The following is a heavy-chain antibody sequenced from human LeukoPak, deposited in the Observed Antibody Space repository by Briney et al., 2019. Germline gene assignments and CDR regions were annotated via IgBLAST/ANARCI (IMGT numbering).Heavy chain of an antibody. V-gene: IGHV5-51*01. J-gene: IGHJ6*02. Sequence: GESLQISCKGSGYSFTNYWIGWVRQMPGKGLEWMGIIYPGDSDTRYSPSSQGQVTISADKSIKTAYLQWSSLKVSDTAMYYCARRGSGQLYYYYGIDVWGQGTTFTVSS. CDR2: IYPGDSDT. CDR1: GYSFTNYW. D-gene: IGHD6-19*01. CDR3: ARRGSGQLYYYYGIDV.